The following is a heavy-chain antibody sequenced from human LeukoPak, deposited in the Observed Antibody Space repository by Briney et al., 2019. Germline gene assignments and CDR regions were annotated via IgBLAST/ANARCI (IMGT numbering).Heavy chain of an antibody. CDR1: GFTVRSNY. CDR2: ISSGGTT. V-gene: IGHV3-66*01. CDR3: ARDPSPVYYASGSSKYYYYGMDV. J-gene: IGHJ6*02. Sequence: GGSLRLSCAASGFTVRSNYMNWVRQAPGKGLEWVSLISSGGTTYYTDSVKGRFTISRDNSKSTLYLQMNSLRAEDTAVYYCARDPSPVYYASGSSKYYYYGMDVWGPGTTVTVSS. D-gene: IGHD3-10*01.